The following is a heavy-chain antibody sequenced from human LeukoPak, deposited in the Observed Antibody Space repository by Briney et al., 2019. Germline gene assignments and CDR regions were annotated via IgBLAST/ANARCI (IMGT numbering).Heavy chain of an antibody. CDR3: ARRTGRYFGSGSAYGIDV. CDR2: IYSEGTT. D-gene: IGHD3-10*01. CDR1: GLTVSTNY. J-gene: IGHJ6*04. V-gene: IGHV3-53*03. Sequence: PGGSLRLSCATSGLTVSTNYMSWVRQTPGKGLELVALIYSEGTTHYVGSVRGRFTISRDNSKNTVDLQMNSLRDEDTAIYYCARRTGRYFGSGSAYGIDVWGGGTTVTVSS.